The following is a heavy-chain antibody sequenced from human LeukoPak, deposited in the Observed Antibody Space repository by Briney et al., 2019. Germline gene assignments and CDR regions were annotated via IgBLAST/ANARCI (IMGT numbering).Heavy chain of an antibody. CDR3: ATERDADSARGYYDMDV. CDR1: GGSITGYH. D-gene: IGHD5-24*01. V-gene: IGHV4-4*07. Sequence: PSETLSLTCTVSGGSITGYHWTWIRQPAGKGLEWIGRIYSGGSTNYNPPLKSRVTMSVDTSKNQFSLKLSSVTAADTAVYYCATERDADSARGYYDMDVWGQGTTVTVSS. CDR2: IYSGGST. J-gene: IGHJ6*02.